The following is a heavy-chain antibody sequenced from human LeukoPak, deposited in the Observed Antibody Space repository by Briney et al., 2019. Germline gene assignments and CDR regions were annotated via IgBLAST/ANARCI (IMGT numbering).Heavy chain of an antibody. J-gene: IGHJ6*03. CDR3: TKDRQGPNQYHMDV. Sequence: GGSLRLSCAASGFTFSSLWMSWVRQAPGRGPEWVDNINQDGGTTYYVASVKGRFTISRDNAKNSLSLQMSSLRAEDTAVYYCTKDRQGPNQYHMDVWGKGTTVTVSS. CDR2: INQDGGTT. CDR1: GFTFSSLW. V-gene: IGHV3-7*01.